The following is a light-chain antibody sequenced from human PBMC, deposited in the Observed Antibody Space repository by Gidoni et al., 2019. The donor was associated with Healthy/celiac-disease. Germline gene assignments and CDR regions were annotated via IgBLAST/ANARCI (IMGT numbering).Light chain of an antibody. CDR3: QQYDNLPRT. CDR1: QDISNY. V-gene: IGKV1-33*01. J-gene: IGKJ1*01. Sequence: DIQMTQSPSSLSASLGDRVTITCQASQDISNYLNWYQQKPGKAPKLLIYDASNLETGVPLRFRGSGFGTDFTSTISSLQPEDIATYYCQQYDNLPRTFGQGTKVEIK. CDR2: DAS.